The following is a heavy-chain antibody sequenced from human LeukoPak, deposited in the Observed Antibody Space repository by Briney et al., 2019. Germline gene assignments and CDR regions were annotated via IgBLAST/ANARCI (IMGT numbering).Heavy chain of an antibody. D-gene: IGHD1-1*01. CDR1: GGTFSSYA. V-gene: IGHV1-69*05. Sequence: LVKVSCKASGGTFSSYAISWVRQAPGQGLEWMGGIIPIFGTANYAQKFQGRVTITTDESTSTAYMELSSLRSEDTAVYYCARDSSVVYNWNDGGWFDPWGQGTLVTVSS. CDR2: IIPIFGTA. CDR3: ARDSSVVYNWNDGGWFDP. J-gene: IGHJ5*02.